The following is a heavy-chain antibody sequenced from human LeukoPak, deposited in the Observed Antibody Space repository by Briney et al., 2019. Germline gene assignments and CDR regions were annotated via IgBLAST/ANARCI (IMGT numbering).Heavy chain of an antibody. CDR3: ARDKGAGFGELLYRSSYYYGMDV. V-gene: IGHV4-59*01. CDR2: IHYSGST. Sequence: SETLSLTCTVSGDSISTYYWSWIRQPPGKALEWIGYIHYSGSTNYNPSLTSRVTISVDTSKNQFSLKLSSVTAADTAVYYCARDKGAGFGELLYRSSYYYGMDVWGQGTTVTVSS. CDR1: GDSISTYY. D-gene: IGHD3-10*01. J-gene: IGHJ6*02.